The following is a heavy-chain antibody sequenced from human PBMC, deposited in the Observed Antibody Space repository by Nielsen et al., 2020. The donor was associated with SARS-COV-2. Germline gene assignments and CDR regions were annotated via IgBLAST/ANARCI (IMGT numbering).Heavy chain of an antibody. D-gene: IGHD2-2*01. CDR2: IYSGGST. CDR1: GFTVSSNY. V-gene: IGHV3-53*01. J-gene: IGHJ4*02. Sequence: GESLKISCAASGFTVSSNYMSWVRQAPGKGLEWVSVIYSGGSTYYADSVKGRFTISRDNSKNTLYLQMNSLRAEDTAVYYCAREAKGGYCSSTSCYGFDYWGQGTLVTVSS. CDR3: AREAKGGYCSSTSCYGFDY.